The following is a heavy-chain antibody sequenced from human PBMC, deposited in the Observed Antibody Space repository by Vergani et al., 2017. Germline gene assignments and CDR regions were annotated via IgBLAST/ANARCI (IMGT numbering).Heavy chain of an antibody. CDR3: ARMAYDSSGYYKLDY. CDR1: GFSLSTSGMC. CDR2: IDWDDDK. D-gene: IGHD3-22*01. J-gene: IGHJ4*02. Sequence: QVTLRESGPALVKPTQTLTLTCTFSGFSLSTSGMCVSWIRHPPGKALEWLARIDWDDDKYYSTSLTTRLTISKDTSKNQVVLTMTNMDPVYTATYYCARMAYDSSGYYKLDYWGQGTLVTVSS. V-gene: IGHV2-70*15.